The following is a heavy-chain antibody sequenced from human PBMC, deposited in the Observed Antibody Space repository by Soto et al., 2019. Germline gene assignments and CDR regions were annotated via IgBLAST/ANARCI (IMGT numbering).Heavy chain of an antibody. Sequence: GGSLRLSCAASGFTFSSYAMSWVRQAPGKGLEWVSAISGSGGSTYYADSVKGRFTISRDNSKNTLYLQMNSLRAEDTAVYYCAKDLLSLIKNIQLWFLFDYWGQGTLVTVSS. V-gene: IGHV3-23*01. J-gene: IGHJ4*02. CDR1: GFTFSSYA. D-gene: IGHD5-18*01. CDR2: ISGSGGST. CDR3: AKDLLSLIKNIQLWFLFDY.